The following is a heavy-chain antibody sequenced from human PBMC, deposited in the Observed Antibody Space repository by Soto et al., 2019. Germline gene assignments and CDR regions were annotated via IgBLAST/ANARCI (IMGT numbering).Heavy chain of an antibody. CDR2: INPSGGST. Sequence: QVQLVQSGAEVKKPGASVKVSCKASGYTFTSFYIHWVRQAPGQGLEWMGIINPSGGSTTYAQNFQGRVTMTRDTSTSTVYMELGGLRSEDTAMFYCARASNSGRRFDYWGQGTLVTVSA. J-gene: IGHJ4*02. CDR1: GYTFTSFY. V-gene: IGHV1-46*01. D-gene: IGHD3-10*01. CDR3: ARASNSGRRFDY.